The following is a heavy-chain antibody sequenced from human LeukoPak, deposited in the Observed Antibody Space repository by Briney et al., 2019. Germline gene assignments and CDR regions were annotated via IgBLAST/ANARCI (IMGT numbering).Heavy chain of an antibody. J-gene: IGHJ4*02. CDR1: GGSISSSSYY. CDR3: ASYGSEQL. CDR2: IYYSGST. D-gene: IGHD3-10*01. Sequence: KPSETLSLTCTVSGGSISSSSYYWGWIRQPPGKGLEWIGSIYYSGSTFHNPSLKSRVTISVDTSKNQFSLKLSSVTAADTAVYYCASYGSEQLWGQGTLVTVSS. V-gene: IGHV4-39*01.